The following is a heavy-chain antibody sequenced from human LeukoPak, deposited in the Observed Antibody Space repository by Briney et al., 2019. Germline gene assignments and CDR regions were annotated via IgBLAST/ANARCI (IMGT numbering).Heavy chain of an antibody. CDR3: AKDRGYGGNLDYYGMDV. CDR2: ISGGNSGGRT. V-gene: IGHV3-23*01. CDR1: GXTFSSYA. J-gene: IGHJ6*02. Sequence: GGSLRLSCAASGXTFSSYAMSWVRQAPGKGLEWVSAISGGNSGGRTYYADSVKGRFTISRDNSKNTLYLQMNSLRAEDTAVYYCAKDRGYGGNLDYYGMDVWGQGTTVTVSS. D-gene: IGHD4-23*01.